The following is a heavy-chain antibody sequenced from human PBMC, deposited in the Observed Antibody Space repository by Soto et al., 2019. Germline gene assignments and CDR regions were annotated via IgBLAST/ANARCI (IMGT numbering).Heavy chain of an antibody. J-gene: IGHJ4*02. CDR3: ARIKRGYSYGQTPVLFDY. V-gene: IGHV2-70*11. Sequence: GSGPTLVNPTQTLTLTCTFSGFSLSTSGMCVSWIRQPPGKALEWLARIDWDDDKYYSTSLKTRLSISKDTSKNQVVLTMTNMDPVDTATYYCARIKRGYSYGQTPVLFDYWGQGTLVTVSS. CDR1: GFSLSTSGMC. CDR2: IDWDDDK. D-gene: IGHD5-18*01.